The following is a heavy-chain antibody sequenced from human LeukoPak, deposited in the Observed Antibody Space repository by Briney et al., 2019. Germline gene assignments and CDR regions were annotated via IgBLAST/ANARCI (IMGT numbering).Heavy chain of an antibody. CDR2: IWYDGSNK. D-gene: IGHD2-15*01. J-gene: IGHJ4*02. V-gene: IGHV3-33*06. CDR3: AKESHCSGGSCSPHFDY. Sequence: GGSLRLSCAASGFTFSSYGMHWVRQAPGKGLEGVAVIWYDGSNKYYADSVKGRVTISRDNSKNTLYLQMNSLRAEDTAVYYCAKESHCSGGSCSPHFDYWGQGTLVTVSS. CDR1: GFTFSSYG.